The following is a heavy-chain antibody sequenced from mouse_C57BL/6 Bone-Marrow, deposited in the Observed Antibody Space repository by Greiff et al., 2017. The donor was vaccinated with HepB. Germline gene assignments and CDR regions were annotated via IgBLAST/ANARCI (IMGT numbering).Heavy chain of an antibody. Sequence: EVNVVESKGGLVQPGSSMKLSCTASGFTFSDYYMAWVRQVPEKGLEWVANINYDGSSTYYLDSLKSRFIISRDNAKNILYLQMSSLKSEDTATYYCARDLDYFDYWGQGTTLTVSS. CDR3: ARDLDYFDY. CDR2: INYDGSST. J-gene: IGHJ2*01. V-gene: IGHV5-16*01. CDR1: GFTFSDYY.